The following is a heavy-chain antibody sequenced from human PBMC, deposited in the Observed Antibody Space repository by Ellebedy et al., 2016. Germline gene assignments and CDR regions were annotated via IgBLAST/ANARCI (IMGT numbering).Heavy chain of an antibody. J-gene: IGHJ6*03. V-gene: IGHV4-39*07. CDR1: GGSISSSSYY. CDR3: ASQYYYYMDV. CDR2: IYYSGST. Sequence: SETLSLTXTVSGGSISSSSYYWGWIRQPPGKGLEWIGSIYYSGSTYYNPSLKSRVTISVDTSKNQFSLKLSSVTAADTAVYYCASQYYYYMDVWGKGTTVTVSS.